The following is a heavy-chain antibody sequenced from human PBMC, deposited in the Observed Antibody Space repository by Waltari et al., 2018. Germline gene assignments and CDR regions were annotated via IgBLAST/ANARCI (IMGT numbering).Heavy chain of an antibody. V-gene: IGHV4-59*01. Sequence: QVQLQESGPGLVKPSETLSLTCTVSGGSISSYYWSWIRQPPGKGLEWIGYIYYSGSTNYTPSLKSRVTISVDTSKNQFSLKLSSVTAADTAVYYCARKSGPSNAAIDYWGQGTLVTVSS. D-gene: IGHD6-25*01. CDR2: IYYSGST. CDR1: GGSISSYY. CDR3: ARKSGPSNAAIDY. J-gene: IGHJ4*02.